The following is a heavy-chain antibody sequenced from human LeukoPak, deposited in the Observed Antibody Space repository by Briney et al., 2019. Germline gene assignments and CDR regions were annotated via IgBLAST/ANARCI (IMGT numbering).Heavy chain of an antibody. J-gene: IGHJ6*04. CDR1: GFTFSSYG. CDR2: IWYDGSNK. V-gene: IGHV3-33*01. Sequence: GGSLRLSCAASGFTFSSYGMHWVRQAPGKGLEWVAVIWYDGSNKYYADSVKGRFTISRDNSENTLYLQMNSLRAEDTAVYYCARDYDYGDYGGVVHGMDVWGKGTTVTVSS. D-gene: IGHD4-17*01. CDR3: ARDYDYGDYGGVVHGMDV.